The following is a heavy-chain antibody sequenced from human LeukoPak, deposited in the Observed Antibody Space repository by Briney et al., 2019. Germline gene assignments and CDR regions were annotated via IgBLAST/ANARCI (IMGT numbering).Heavy chain of an antibody. J-gene: IGHJ4*02. Sequence: SVKVSCKASGGTFSSYAISWVRQAPGQGLEWMGRIIPIFGTANYAQKFQGRVTITTDESTSTAYMELCSLRSEDTAVYYCVRYRVGSGYYLDYWGQGTLVTVSS. CDR3: VRYRVGSGYYLDY. V-gene: IGHV1-69*05. D-gene: IGHD3-22*01. CDR2: IIPIFGTA. CDR1: GGTFSSYA.